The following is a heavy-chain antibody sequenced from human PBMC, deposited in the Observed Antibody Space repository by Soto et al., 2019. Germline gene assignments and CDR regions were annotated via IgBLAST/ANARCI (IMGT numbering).Heavy chain of an antibody. V-gene: IGHV1-18*01. D-gene: IGHD3-10*01. CDR3: VRGGLTMVRGLNYGIDV. J-gene: IGHJ6*02. CDR2: ISTYSGDA. CDR1: GYTFTTHG. Sequence: ASVKVSCKTSGYTFTTHGISWVRQAPGQGLEWMGWISTYSGDANYAHNLQGRVTMTTETSTSTAYMELRSLTSDDTAIYYCVRGGLTMVRGLNYGIDVWG.